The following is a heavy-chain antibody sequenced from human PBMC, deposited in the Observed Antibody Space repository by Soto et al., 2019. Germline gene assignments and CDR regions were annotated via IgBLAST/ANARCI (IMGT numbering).Heavy chain of an antibody. Sequence: QVQLVQSGAEVKKPGASVKVSCKASGYTFTGYYMHWVRQAPGQGLEWMGWINPNSGGTNYAQKFQGRVTMTRDTSISTAYMELSRLRSDDTAVYYCARDPGGYSYGYSPFGYWGQGTLVTVSS. CDR3: ARDPGGYSYGYSPFGY. V-gene: IGHV1-2*02. J-gene: IGHJ4*02. D-gene: IGHD5-18*01. CDR2: INPNSGGT. CDR1: GYTFTGYY.